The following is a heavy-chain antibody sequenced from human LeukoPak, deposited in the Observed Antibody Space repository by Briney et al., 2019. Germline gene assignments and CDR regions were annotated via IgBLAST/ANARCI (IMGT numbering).Heavy chain of an antibody. V-gene: IGHV4-4*07. CDR3: ARQGYTTTYYFLDY. J-gene: IGHJ4*02. CDR2: IYTTGTT. CDR1: GGSIRSYY. Sequence: SETLSLTCDVSGGSIRSYYWGWVRQPAGKGLEWIGRIYTTGTTHFNPSLKSRLTMSIDTSKNQFSLKLTSVSAADTAIYFCARQGYTTTYYFLDYWSQGTLVTVSS. D-gene: IGHD5-12*01.